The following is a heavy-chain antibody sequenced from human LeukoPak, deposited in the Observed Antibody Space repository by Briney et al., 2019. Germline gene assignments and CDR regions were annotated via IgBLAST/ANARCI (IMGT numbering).Heavy chain of an antibody. J-gene: IGHJ6*03. Sequence: ASVKVSCKASGYTFTSYGISWVRQAPGQGLEWMGWISAYNGNTNYAQKLQGRVTMTTDTSSSTAYMELRSVRSDDTAVYYCARETYYYGSGSSLHMDVWGKGTTVNVSS. CDR3: ARETYYYGSGSSLHMDV. D-gene: IGHD3-10*01. V-gene: IGHV1-18*01. CDR1: GYTFTSYG. CDR2: ISAYNGNT.